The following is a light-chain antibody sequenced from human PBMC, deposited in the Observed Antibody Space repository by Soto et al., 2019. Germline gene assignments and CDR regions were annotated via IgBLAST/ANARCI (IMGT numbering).Light chain of an antibody. Sequence: DIQMTQSPSSLSASVGDRVTITCRASQNINNYLNWYQQRPGRAPKLLIYGASTLHSGVPSRFSGSGSGTDFTLAISSLQPEDFATYYWQQSYIEPWGTCGQGTKVESK. CDR2: GAS. J-gene: IGKJ1*01. CDR3: QQSYIEPWGT. V-gene: IGKV1-39*01. CDR1: QNINNY.